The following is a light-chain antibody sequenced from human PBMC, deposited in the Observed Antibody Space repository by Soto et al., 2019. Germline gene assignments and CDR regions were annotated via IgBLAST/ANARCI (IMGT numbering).Light chain of an antibody. V-gene: IGKV1-39*01. J-gene: IGKJ2*01. CDR2: EAS. CDR1: QNINKN. CDR3: QQSVHPPYT. Sequence: IQMTQSPSSLSAFVGDSVTISCRASQNINKNLNWYQQKSGKAPSLLMYEASTLQSGVPSRFSGSGSGTDFTLAITNLQPEDFATYYCQQSVHPPYTFGQGTKLEI.